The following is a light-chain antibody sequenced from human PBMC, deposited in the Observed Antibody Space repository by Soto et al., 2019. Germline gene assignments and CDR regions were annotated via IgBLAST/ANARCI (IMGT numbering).Light chain of an antibody. Sequence: QSVLTQPPSASGSPGKSVTISCIGTSSDVGGYNYVSWYQQNPGKAPKLMIYEVSKRPSGVPDRFSGSKSGNTASLTVSGLQAEDESDYYCSSYAASNNLGVFGGGTKVTVL. J-gene: IGLJ2*01. V-gene: IGLV2-8*01. CDR1: SSDVGGYNY. CDR2: EVS. CDR3: SSYAASNNLGV.